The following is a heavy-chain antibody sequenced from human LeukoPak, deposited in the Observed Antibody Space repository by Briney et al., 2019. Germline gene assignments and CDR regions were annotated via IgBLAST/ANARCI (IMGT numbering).Heavy chain of an antibody. D-gene: IGHD6-19*01. CDR3: ARVGWLRTYYYYYMDV. CDR2: INYSGST. CDR1: GGSISSYY. J-gene: IGHJ6*03. V-gene: IGHV4-59*12. Sequence: SETLSLTCTVSGGSISSYYWSWVRQPPGKGLEWIGYINYSGSTNSNPSLKSRVTISVDTSKNQFSLKLSSVTAADTAVYYCARVGWLRTYYYYYMDVWGKGTTVTVSS.